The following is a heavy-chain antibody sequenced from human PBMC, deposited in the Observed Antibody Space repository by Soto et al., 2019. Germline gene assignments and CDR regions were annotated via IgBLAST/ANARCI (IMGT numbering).Heavy chain of an antibody. Sequence: QVQLVQSGAEVKKPGASVKVSCKASGYTFTSYAMHWVRQAPGQRLEWMGWINAGNGNTIYSQTFQGRVTITRDTAERTAYMELSSLKSEDTAVYYCASSYYGSGNPKDYYYGMDVWGQGTTVTVSS. D-gene: IGHD3-10*01. CDR3: ASSYYGSGNPKDYYYGMDV. CDR2: INAGNGNT. CDR1: GYTFTSYA. J-gene: IGHJ6*02. V-gene: IGHV1-3*01.